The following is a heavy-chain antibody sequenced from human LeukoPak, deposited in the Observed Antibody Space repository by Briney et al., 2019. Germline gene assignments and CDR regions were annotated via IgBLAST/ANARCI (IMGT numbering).Heavy chain of an antibody. D-gene: IGHD3-3*01. CDR2: IKQDGSEK. CDR1: GFTFSSYW. J-gene: IGHJ4*02. Sequence: PGGSLRLSCAASGFTFSSYWMSWVRQAPGKGPEWVANIKQDGSEKYYVDSVKGRFTISRDNAKNSLYLQMNSLRAEDTAVYYCARDRYYDFWSAYYTPLDYWGQGTLVTVSS. V-gene: IGHV3-7*01. CDR3: ARDRYYDFWSAYYTPLDY.